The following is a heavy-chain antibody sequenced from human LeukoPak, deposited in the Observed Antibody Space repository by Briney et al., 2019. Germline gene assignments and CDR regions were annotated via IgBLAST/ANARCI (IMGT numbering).Heavy chain of an antibody. CDR1: GFTFSSYW. Sequence: GGSLRLSCAASGFTFSSYWMSWVRQAPGKGLEWVANIKEDGSEKYYVDSVKGRFTISRDNAKKSLFLQMNSLRVEDTAVYYCARGRNLAVWGQGTTVTDSS. V-gene: IGHV3-7*01. J-gene: IGHJ6*02. CDR2: IKEDGSEK. CDR3: ARGRNLAV.